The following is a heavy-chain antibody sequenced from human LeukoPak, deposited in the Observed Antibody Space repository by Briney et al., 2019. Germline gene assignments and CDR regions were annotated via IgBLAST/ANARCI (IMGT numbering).Heavy chain of an antibody. D-gene: IGHD1-26*01. CDR1: GFTFRSYS. J-gene: IGHJ4*02. CDR2: ISTSSATV. V-gene: IGHV3-48*04. Sequence: GGSLRLSCAASGFTFRSYSMNWVRQAPGKGLEWVSYISTSSATVYYADSVKGRFTISRDNGKNSLDLQMNSLRAEDTAVYYCARQRMGASAYWGQGALVTVSS. CDR3: ARQRMGASAY.